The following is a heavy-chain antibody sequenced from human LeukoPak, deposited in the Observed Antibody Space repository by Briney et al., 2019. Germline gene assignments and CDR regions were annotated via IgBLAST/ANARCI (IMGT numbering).Heavy chain of an antibody. J-gene: IGHJ4*02. V-gene: IGHV5-51*01. Sequence: GESLKISCKGSGYTFSIYWIGWVRQMPGKGRGGRGIIYPGDSETRYSPSFQGQVPISADKSISTAYLQWSSLRASDSAIYFCARHGYSGYGIDHWGQGTLVTVSS. D-gene: IGHD5-12*01. CDR2: IYPGDSET. CDR1: GYTFSIYW. CDR3: ARHGYSGYGIDH.